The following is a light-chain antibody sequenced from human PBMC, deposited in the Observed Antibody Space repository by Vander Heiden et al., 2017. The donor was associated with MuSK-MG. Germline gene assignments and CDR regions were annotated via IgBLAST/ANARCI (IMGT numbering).Light chain of an antibody. CDR2: DAS. J-gene: IGKJ3*01. Sequence: EIVLTQSPATLSLSPGERATLSCRASQSVSSYLAWYQQKPGQAPRLLIYDASNRATGIPARFSGSGSGTDFTLTISSLEPEDFAVYHCQQRSNWPRITFGPGTKVDIK. CDR3: QQRSNWPRIT. CDR1: QSVSSY. V-gene: IGKV3-11*01.